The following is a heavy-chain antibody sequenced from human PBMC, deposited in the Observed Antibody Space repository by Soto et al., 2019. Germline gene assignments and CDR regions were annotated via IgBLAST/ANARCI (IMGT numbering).Heavy chain of an antibody. J-gene: IGHJ5*02. CDR2: IYYSGST. D-gene: IGHD2-15*01. CDR1: GGSISSYY. CDR3: ARLQVVVAATSSHWFDP. Sequence: PSETLSLTCTVSGGSISSYYWSWIRQPPGKGLEWIGYIYYSGSTNYNPSIKSRVTISVDTSKNQFSLKLSSVTAADTAVYYCARLQVVVAATSSHWFDPWGQGTLVTVSS. V-gene: IGHV4-59*08.